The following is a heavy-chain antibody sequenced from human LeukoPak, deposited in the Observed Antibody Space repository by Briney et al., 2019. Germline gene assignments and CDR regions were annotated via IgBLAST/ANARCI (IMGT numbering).Heavy chain of an antibody. CDR1: GFTFGNYW. CDR3: ARDLGLGLEYYYGMDV. Sequence: GGSLRLSCAASGFTFGNYWMTWVRQAPGKGLEWVANIKQGGSEEDYVDSVKGRFTISRDDAKNSLYLQMNSLRAEDTAVYYCARDLGLGLEYYYGMDVWGQGTTVTVSS. CDR2: IKQGGSEE. D-gene: IGHD3/OR15-3a*01. J-gene: IGHJ6*02. V-gene: IGHV3-7*03.